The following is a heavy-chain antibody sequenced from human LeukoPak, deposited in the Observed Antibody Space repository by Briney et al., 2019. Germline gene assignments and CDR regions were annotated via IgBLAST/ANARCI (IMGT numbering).Heavy chain of an antibody. V-gene: IGHV3-21*01. CDR3: ARMIVEYYFDY. D-gene: IGHD3-22*01. Sequence: GGSLRLSCAASTFTFSSYAMSWVRQAPGKGLEWVSSISSSSSYIYYADSVKGRFTISRDNAKNSLYLQMNSLRAEDTAVYYCARMIVEYYFDYWGQGTLVTVSS. J-gene: IGHJ4*02. CDR2: ISSSSSYI. CDR1: TFTFSSYA.